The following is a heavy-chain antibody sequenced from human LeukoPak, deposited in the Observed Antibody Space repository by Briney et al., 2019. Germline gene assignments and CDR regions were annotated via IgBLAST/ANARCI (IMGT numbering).Heavy chain of an antibody. CDR2: INHSGST. CDR3: AGYCSGGSCYQLGFDP. Sequence: PSETLSLTCAVYGGSFSGYYWSWIRQPPGKGLEWIGEINHSGSTNYNPSLKSRVTISVDTSKNQFSLKLSSVTAADTAVYYCAGYCSGGSCYQLGFDPWGQGTLVTVSS. J-gene: IGHJ5*02. D-gene: IGHD2-15*01. CDR1: GGSFSGYY. V-gene: IGHV4-34*01.